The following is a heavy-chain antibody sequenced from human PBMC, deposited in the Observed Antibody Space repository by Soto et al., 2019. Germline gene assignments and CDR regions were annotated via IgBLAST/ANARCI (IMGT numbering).Heavy chain of an antibody. CDR2: MNPNSGNT. Sequence: QVQLVQSGAEVKKPGASVKVSCKASGYTFTSYDINWVRQATGQGLEWMGWMNPNSGNTGYAQKCQGRVTMTRNTSISTAYMELSSLGSEDTAVYYCARGADAPYSSGWYWVDYWGQGTLVTVSS. CDR1: GYTFTSYD. V-gene: IGHV1-8*01. D-gene: IGHD6-19*01. J-gene: IGHJ4*02. CDR3: ARGADAPYSSGWYWVDY.